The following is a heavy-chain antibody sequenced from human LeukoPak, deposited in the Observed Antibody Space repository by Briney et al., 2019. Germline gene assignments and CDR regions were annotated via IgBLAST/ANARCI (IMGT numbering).Heavy chain of an antibody. D-gene: IGHD6-13*01. CDR2: ISYDGSNK. Sequence: GGSLRLSCAASGFTFSSYGMHWVRQAPGKGLEWVAVISYDGSNKYYADSVKGRFTISRDNSKNTLYLQMNSLRAEDTAVYYCAKDVAAAGSTYFDYWDQGTLVTVSS. CDR1: GFTFSSYG. CDR3: AKDVAAAGSTYFDY. V-gene: IGHV3-30*18. J-gene: IGHJ4*02.